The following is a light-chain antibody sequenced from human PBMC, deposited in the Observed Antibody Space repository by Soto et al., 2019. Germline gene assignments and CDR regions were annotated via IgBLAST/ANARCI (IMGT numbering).Light chain of an antibody. J-gene: IGKJ1*01. CDR3: QQYKDYTWT. Sequence: DIQMTQSPSTLSASVGDRVSITCRASQSVDRYLAWYQQKPGKAPHLLIYDASSLESGVPSRFSGSGSGTEFTLTISSVQPDDFTTFYCQQYKDYTWTFGQGTKVEV. CDR2: DAS. V-gene: IGKV1-5*01. CDR1: QSVDRY.